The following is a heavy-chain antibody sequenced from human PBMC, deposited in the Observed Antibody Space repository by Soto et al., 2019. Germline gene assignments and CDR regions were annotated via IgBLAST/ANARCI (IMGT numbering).Heavy chain of an antibody. CDR2: IYYSGST. J-gene: IGHJ4*02. CDR3: ARGGAVSTFDY. Sequence: SETLSLTCTVSGGSISSGDYYWSWIRQPPGKGLEWIGHIYYSGSTYYNPSLKSRVTISVDTSKNQFSLKLSSVTAADTAVYYCARGGAVSTFDYWGQGTLVTVSS. V-gene: IGHV4-30-4*01. D-gene: IGHD2-8*01. CDR1: GGSISSGDYY.